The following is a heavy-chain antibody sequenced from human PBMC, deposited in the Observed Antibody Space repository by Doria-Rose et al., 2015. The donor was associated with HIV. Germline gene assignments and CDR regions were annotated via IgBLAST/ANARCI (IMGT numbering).Heavy chain of an antibody. CDR3: TGETYYFYY. Sequence: RLSCTVSGLTFSRFWMSWVRQAPGKGLEWVANIKEDGSEKKYVDSVKGRFTISRDNAKNSVYLQMNSLRAEDTAVYYCTGETYYFYYWGQGSLVIVSS. CDR2: IKEDGSEK. J-gene: IGHJ4*02. V-gene: IGHV3-7*05. CDR1: GLTFSRFW. D-gene: IGHD3-16*01.